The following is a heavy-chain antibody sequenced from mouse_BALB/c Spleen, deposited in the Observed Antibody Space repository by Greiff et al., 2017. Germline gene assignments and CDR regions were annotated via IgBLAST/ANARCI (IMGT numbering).Heavy chain of an antibody. CDR2: ISSGSSTI. D-gene: IGHD1-1*01. J-gene: IGHJ4*01. CDR1: GFTFSSFG. Sequence: VQLKESGGGLVQPGGSRKLSCAASGFTFSSFGMHWVRQAPEKGLEWVAYISSGSSTIYYADTVKGRFTISRDNPKNTLFLQMTSLRSEDTAMYYCARFTTGDYAMDYWGQGTSVTVSS. V-gene: IGHV5-17*02. CDR3: ARFTTGDYAMDY.